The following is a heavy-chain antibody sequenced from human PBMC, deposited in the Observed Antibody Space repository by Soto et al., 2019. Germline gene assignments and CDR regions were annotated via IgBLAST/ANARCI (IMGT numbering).Heavy chain of an antibody. J-gene: IGHJ4*02. CDR3: ARQYYFGSGSYYNRPFDF. Sequence: GGSLRLSCAASGFTFSSYGMHWVRQAPGKGLEWVAVISYDGNNKYYADSVKGRFTISRDNSKNTLYLQMNSLRAEDTAVYYCARQYYFGSGSYYNRPFDFWGQGT. CDR2: ISYDGNNK. CDR1: GFTFSSYG. V-gene: IGHV3-30*03. D-gene: IGHD3-10*01.